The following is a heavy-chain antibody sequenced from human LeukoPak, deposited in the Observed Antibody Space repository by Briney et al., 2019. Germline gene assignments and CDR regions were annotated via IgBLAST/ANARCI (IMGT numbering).Heavy chain of an antibody. V-gene: IGHV1-69*04. Sequence: GASVKVSCKASGGTFSSYAISWVRQAPGQGLEWMGRIIPILGIANYAQKFQGRVTITADKSTSTAYMELSSLRSEDTAVYYCAKEKYNWNDVYSYYYYYGMDVWGQGTTVTVSS. D-gene: IGHD1-1*01. CDR3: AKEKYNWNDVYSYYYYYGMDV. CDR1: GGTFSSYA. CDR2: IIPILGIA. J-gene: IGHJ6*02.